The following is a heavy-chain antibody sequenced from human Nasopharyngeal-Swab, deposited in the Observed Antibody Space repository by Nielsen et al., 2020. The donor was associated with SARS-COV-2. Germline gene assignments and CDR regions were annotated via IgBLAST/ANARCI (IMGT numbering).Heavy chain of an antibody. J-gene: IGHJ6*02. D-gene: IGHD3-22*01. CDR2: INHSGST. CDR3: ARGTVYYYDSSGYYYYYYYGMDV. Sequence: WIRQPPGTGLEWIGEINHSGSTNYNPSLKSRVTISVDTSKNQFSLKLSSVTAADTAVYYCARGTVYYYDSSGYYYYYYYGMDVWGQGTTVTVSS. V-gene: IGHV4-34*01.